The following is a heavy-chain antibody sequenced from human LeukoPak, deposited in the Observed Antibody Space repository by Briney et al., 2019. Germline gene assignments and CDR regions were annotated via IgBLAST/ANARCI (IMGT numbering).Heavy chain of an antibody. CDR3: ARDSVPYCYDY. CDR1: GYTFTSYD. CDR2: MNPNSGNT. V-gene: IGHV1-8*03. J-gene: IGHJ4*02. Sequence: ASVKVSCKASGYTFTSYDINWVRQATGQGLEWMGWMNPNSGNTGYAQKFQGRVTITRNTSISTAYMELSSLRSNDTAVYYCARDSVPYCYDYWGQGTLVTVSS.